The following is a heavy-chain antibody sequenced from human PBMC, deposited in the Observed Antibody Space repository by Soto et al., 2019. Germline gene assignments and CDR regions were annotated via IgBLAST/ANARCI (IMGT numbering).Heavy chain of an antibody. J-gene: IGHJ4*02. V-gene: IGHV3-11*01. D-gene: IGHD6-13*01. CDR3: ARFFYPSSCYKFDS. Sequence: QVQLVESGGGLVEPGGSLSLSCAASGFTLSDYFMTWISQAPGRGLEQISYISSSSADIYYADSVKGRFTISRNNAESSLYLQMDNLRVEDTALYYCARFFYPSSCYKFDSWGQGTRVTVSS. CDR2: ISSSSADI. CDR1: GFTLSDYF.